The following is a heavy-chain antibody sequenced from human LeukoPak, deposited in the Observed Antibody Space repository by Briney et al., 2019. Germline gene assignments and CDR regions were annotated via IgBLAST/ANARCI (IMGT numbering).Heavy chain of an antibody. CDR2: ISAYNGNT. D-gene: IGHD2-15*01. J-gene: IGHJ4*02. V-gene: IGHV1-18*01. CDR3: ARALKEMTRKRCRGGSCWEVLN. Sequence: AASVKVSCKTSGYTFTSYGISWVRQAPGQGLEWMGWISAYNGNTNYAQKLQGRVTITADESTSTAYMELSSLRSEDTAVYYCARALKEMTRKRCRGGSCWEVLNWGQGTLVTVSS. CDR1: GYTFTSYG.